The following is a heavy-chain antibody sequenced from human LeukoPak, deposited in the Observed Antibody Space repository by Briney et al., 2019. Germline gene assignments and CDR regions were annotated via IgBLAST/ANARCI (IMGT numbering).Heavy chain of an antibody. CDR2: ISSSGSYT. Sequence: GGSLRLSCAASGFTISDYYMSWIRQAPGKGLEGVSDISSSGSYTDYADSVKGRFTISRDNAKNSLYLQMNSLRAEDTDVYYCAREWEGGYYRRYGLDVWGQGTTVTVSS. CDR1: GFTISDYY. V-gene: IGHV3-11*05. J-gene: IGHJ6*02. D-gene: IGHD3-10*01. CDR3: AREWEGGYYRRYGLDV.